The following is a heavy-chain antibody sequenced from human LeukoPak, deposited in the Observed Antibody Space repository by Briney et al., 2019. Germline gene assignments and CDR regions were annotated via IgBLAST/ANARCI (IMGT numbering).Heavy chain of an antibody. CDR2: IIPILGIA. Sequence: SVKVSCKASGGTFSSYAISWVRQAPGQGLEWMGRIIPILGIANYAQKFQGRVTITADKSTSTAYMELSSLRSEDTAVYYCARDLVRYSSGWYPSYYFDYWGQGTLVTVSS. V-gene: IGHV1-69*04. J-gene: IGHJ4*02. D-gene: IGHD6-19*01. CDR3: ARDLVRYSSGWYPSYYFDY. CDR1: GGTFSSYA.